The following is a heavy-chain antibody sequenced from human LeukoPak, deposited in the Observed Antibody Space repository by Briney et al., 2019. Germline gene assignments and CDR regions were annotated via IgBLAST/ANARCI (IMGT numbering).Heavy chain of an antibody. CDR1: GFTFSRYA. J-gene: IGHJ4*02. Sequence: GGSLRLSCAASGFTFSRYAMSWVRQAPGKGLEWVSALSGSGGSTFFADSVKGRFTISRDNSKNTLYLQMNSLRAEDSAVYYCASRLKIPSDYGLSKYYFDSWGQGTPVTVSS. D-gene: IGHD4-17*01. CDR2: LSGSGGST. V-gene: IGHV3-23*01. CDR3: ASRLKIPSDYGLSKYYFDS.